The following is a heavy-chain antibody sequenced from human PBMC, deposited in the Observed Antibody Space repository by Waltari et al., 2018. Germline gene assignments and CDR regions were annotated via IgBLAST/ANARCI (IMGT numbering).Heavy chain of an antibody. CDR3: AKHNLDFYYGMEV. V-gene: IGHV3-23*01. J-gene: IGHJ6*02. CDR2: ISGSGGRA. CDR1: GFTFGSYS. Sequence: EVKLLESGGGLVQPGGSPRLPCVASGFTFGSYSMSWVRQAPGKGLEWVSSISGSGGRAYYADSLKARFTVSRDNSKKTLYLQMNSLRVEDTAVYYCAKHNLDFYYGMEVWGQGTTVTVSS.